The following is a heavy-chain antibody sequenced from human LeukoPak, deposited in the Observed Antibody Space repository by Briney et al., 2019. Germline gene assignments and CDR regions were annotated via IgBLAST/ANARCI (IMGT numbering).Heavy chain of an antibody. CDR1: GFTFRGFY. CDR3: ARVLTSGYAPFDY. CDR2: ISSTGNSK. Sequence: NPGGSLRLSCAASGFTFRGFYMSWVRQAPGKGLEWVSHISSTGNSKYYADSVQGRFTISRDNANNSLYLQMDSLRAEDTAVYYCARVLTSGYAPFDYWGQGILVSVSS. J-gene: IGHJ4*02. V-gene: IGHV3-11*01. D-gene: IGHD3-22*01.